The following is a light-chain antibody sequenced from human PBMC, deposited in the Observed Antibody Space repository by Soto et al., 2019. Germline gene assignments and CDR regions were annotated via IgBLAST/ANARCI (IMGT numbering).Light chain of an antibody. CDR2: DVS. J-gene: IGLJ1*01. CDR3: SSYTSSSTHVV. Sequence: QSALTQPASVSGSPGQSITISCTGTSSDVGGYNYVSWYQQHPGKAPKLMIYDVSNRPSGVSNRFSGSKSGNTASLTISGLQAEDDADDYCSSYTSSSTHVVFGTGTKLTVL. CDR1: SSDVGGYNY. V-gene: IGLV2-14*01.